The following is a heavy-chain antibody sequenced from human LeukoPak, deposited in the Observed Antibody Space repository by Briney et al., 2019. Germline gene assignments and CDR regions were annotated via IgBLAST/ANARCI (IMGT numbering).Heavy chain of an antibody. Sequence: GGSLRLSCAASGFTFSSYGMHWVRHAPGKGLEWVAVIWYDGSNKYYADSVKGRFTISRDNSKNTLYLQMNSLRAEDTAVYCCARDIGFDYFDYWGQGTLVTVSS. D-gene: IGHD2-15*01. J-gene: IGHJ4*02. CDR3: ARDIGFDYFDY. CDR2: IWYDGSNK. V-gene: IGHV3-33*01. CDR1: GFTFSSYG.